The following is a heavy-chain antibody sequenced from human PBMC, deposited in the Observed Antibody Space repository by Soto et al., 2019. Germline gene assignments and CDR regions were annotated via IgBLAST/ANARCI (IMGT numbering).Heavy chain of an antibody. J-gene: IGHJ4*02. Sequence: QVQLVESGGGVVQPGRSLRLSCAASGFTFRSYGMHWVRQAPGKGLEWVAFISYDGSNKYYADSVKGRFTISRDNSKNTLYLQMNSLRAEDTAVYYCARDFGSNSPTDYWGQGTLVTVSS. CDR1: GFTFRSYG. CDR3: ARDFGSNSPTDY. V-gene: IGHV3-30*03. D-gene: IGHD1-26*01. CDR2: ISYDGSNK.